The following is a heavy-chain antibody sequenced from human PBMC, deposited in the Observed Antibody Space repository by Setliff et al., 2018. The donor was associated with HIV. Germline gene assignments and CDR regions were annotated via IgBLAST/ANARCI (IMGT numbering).Heavy chain of an antibody. CDR3: ARDSSSWYEFYFDC. Sequence: GGSLRLSCAASGFTFNSYGVHWVRHAPGKGLEWVAVMWFDGSDKHYADSVKGRFTISRDNFKNTLYLEMNDLRAEDTAVYYCARDSSSWYEFYFDCWGQGTLVTAPQ. J-gene: IGHJ4*02. CDR2: MWFDGSDK. V-gene: IGHV3-33*01. D-gene: IGHD6-13*01. CDR1: GFTFNSYG.